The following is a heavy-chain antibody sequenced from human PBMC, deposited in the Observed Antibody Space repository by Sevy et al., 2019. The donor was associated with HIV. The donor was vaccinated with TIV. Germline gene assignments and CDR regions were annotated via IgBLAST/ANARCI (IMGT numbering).Heavy chain of an antibody. D-gene: IGHD4-17*01. CDR1: GYTFTSYD. J-gene: IGHJ6*03. Sequence: ASVKVSCKASGYTFTSYDINWVRQATGQGLEWMGWMNPNSGNTGYAQKFQGRVTMTRNTSISTAYMGLSSLRSEDTAVYYCARVPKKRGDYGYYYYYMDVWGKGTTVTVSS. CDR3: ARVPKKRGDYGYYYYYMDV. CDR2: MNPNSGNT. V-gene: IGHV1-8*01.